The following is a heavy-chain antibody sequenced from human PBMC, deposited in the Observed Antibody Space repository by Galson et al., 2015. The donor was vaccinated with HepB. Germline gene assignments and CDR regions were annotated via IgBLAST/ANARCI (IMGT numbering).Heavy chain of an antibody. D-gene: IGHD6-13*01. CDR2: IYSGGTT. V-gene: IGHV3-66*01. J-gene: IGHJ6*02. CDR3: AREYSRRWSYYYYDMDV. CDR1: GFTVSSNY. Sequence: SLRLSCAASGFTVSSNYMSWVRQAPGKGLEWVSVIYSGGTTYYEDSVKGRFTISRDNSKNTFYLQMNSLRADDTAVYYCAREYSRRWSYYYYDMDVWGQGTTVTVSS.